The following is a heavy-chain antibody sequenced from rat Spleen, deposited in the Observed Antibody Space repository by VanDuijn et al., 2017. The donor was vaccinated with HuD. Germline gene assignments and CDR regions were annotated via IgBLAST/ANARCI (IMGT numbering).Heavy chain of an antibody. V-gene: IGHV5-31*01. CDR2: ITNTGGST. Sequence: EVQLVESGGGLVQSGRSLKLSCVASGFTFNKFWMTWIRQAPGKGLEWVASITNTGGSTYYRDSVKGRFTISRDNAKSTLFLRMDSLRSEDTATYYCTREGGYYGSNWFAYWGQGTLVTVSS. D-gene: IGHD1-6*01. CDR1: GFTFNKFW. CDR3: TREGGYYGSNWFAY. J-gene: IGHJ3*01.